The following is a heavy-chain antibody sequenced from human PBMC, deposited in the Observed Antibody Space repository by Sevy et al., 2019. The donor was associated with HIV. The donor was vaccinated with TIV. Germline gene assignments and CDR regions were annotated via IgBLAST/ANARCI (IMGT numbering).Heavy chain of an antibody. CDR2: IKQDGSVK. D-gene: IGHD6-13*01. V-gene: IGHV3-7*01. CDR3: VRAIAADGSF. Sequence: GGSLRLSCAASGFSLNSYWMSWVRQAPGKGLEWVANIKQDGSVKYYVDSVKGRFTISRDNARNLLYLQMNSLRAEDTALYFCVRAIAADGSFWGQGTLVTVSS. J-gene: IGHJ4*02. CDR1: GFSLNSYW.